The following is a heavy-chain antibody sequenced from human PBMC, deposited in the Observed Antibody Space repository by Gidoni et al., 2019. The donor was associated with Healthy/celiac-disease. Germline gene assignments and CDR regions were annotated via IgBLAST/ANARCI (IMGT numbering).Heavy chain of an antibody. V-gene: IGHV4-34*01. D-gene: IGHD3-10*01. CDR2: INHSGST. CDR1: GGSFSGYY. Sequence: QVQLQQWGAGLLKPSETLSLTCAVYGGSFSGYYWSWSRQPPGKGLEWIGEINHSGSTNYNPSLKSRVTISVDTSKNQFSLKLSSVTAADTAVYYCARGLRITMVRGDPRFDYWGQGTLVTVSS. CDR3: ARGLRITMVRGDPRFDY. J-gene: IGHJ4*02.